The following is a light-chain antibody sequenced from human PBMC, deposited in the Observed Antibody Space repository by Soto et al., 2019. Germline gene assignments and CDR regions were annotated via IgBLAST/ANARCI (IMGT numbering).Light chain of an antibody. J-gene: IGKJ5*01. CDR1: QSISSN. Sequence: DIQMTQSPSPLSASVGDRVTITCRASQSISSNLNWYQQKPGKAPNLLIFVASTLQSGVPSRFSGSGSGTDFTLTITSLQPEDFATYYCQQSFSFPRITFGQGTRLEIK. CDR2: VAS. V-gene: IGKV1-39*01. CDR3: QQSFSFPRIT.